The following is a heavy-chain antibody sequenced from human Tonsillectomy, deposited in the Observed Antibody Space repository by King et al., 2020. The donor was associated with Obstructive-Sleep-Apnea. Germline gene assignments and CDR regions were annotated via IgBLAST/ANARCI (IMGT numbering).Heavy chain of an antibody. CDR1: GFTFSSYV. CDR2: ISYDGSNK. CDR3: ARGHYYGSGSYYPPNDY. D-gene: IGHD3-10*01. J-gene: IGHJ4*02. V-gene: IGHV3-30*04. Sequence: VQLVESGGGVVHPGRSLRLSCAASGFTFSSYVMHWVRQAPGKGLEWVAVISYDGSNKYYADSVKGRFTISRDNSKNTLYLQMNSLRAEDTAVFYCARGHYYGSGSYYPPNDYWGRGTLVTVSS.